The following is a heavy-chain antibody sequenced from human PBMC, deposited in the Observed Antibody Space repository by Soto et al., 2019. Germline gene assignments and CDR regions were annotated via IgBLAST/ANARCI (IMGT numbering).Heavy chain of an antibody. CDR1: GFIFSNYW. Sequence: EVPLVESGGGLVQPRGSLRLSCAASGFIFSNYWMSWVRQAPGKGLEWVATTNQDGSEKYYVDSVKGRFTISRDNSKNSLYLQMNSLRAEDTAVYFCARDQVRLFDYWGQGTLVTVSS. J-gene: IGHJ4*02. V-gene: IGHV3-7*01. CDR3: ARDQVRLFDY. CDR2: TNQDGSEK.